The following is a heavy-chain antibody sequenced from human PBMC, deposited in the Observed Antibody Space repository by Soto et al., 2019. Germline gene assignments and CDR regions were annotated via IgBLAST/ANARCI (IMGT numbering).Heavy chain of an antibody. V-gene: IGHV2-26*04. CDR3: ASTYSTSWYWFDP. CDR2: IFSNDEK. Sequence: QVTVKESGPVLVKPTETLTLTCTVSGFSLSNAGLGVSWICQPPGKALEWLAHIFSNDEKSYSTSLKSRLTISKDTSKSHVVLTMTNMDPVDTATYYCASTYSTSWYWFDPWGQGTLVTVSS. CDR1: GFSLSNAGLG. J-gene: IGHJ5*02. D-gene: IGHD6-13*01.